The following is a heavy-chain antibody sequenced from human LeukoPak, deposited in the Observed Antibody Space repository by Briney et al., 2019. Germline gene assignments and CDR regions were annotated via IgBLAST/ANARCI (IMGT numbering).Heavy chain of an antibody. CDR2: INDDGSDT. J-gene: IGHJ4*02. Sequence: GGSLRLPCAASGFTFKLYWMHWVRQVPGKGPVWVARINDDGSDTVYADSVKGRFTISRDDAKNMLFLQMNSLRGEDTAVYHCVRGGPSTWFWGQGTLVTVSS. D-gene: IGHD3-22*01. V-gene: IGHV3-74*01. CDR1: GFTFKLYW. CDR3: VRGGPSTWF.